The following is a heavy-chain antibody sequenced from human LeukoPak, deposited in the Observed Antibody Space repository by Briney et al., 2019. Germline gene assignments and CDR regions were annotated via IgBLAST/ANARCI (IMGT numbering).Heavy chain of an antibody. CDR3: VRVRAGSLFYFDY. CDR1: GGSISSSSYY. CDR2: IYYSGST. D-gene: IGHD3-10*01. Sequence: SETLSLTCTVSGGSISSSSYYWGWIRQPPGKGLEWIGSIYYSGSTYYNPSLKSRVTLSVDTSNNQFSLRLSSMTAADTAVYYCVRVRAGSLFYFDYWGQGTLVTVSS. V-gene: IGHV4-39*07. J-gene: IGHJ4*02.